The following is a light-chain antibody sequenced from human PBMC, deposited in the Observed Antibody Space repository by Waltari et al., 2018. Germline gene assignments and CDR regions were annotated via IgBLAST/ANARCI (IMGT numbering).Light chain of an antibody. CDR1: QTINNY. Sequence: LQMTQSPSSLPASVGDRVTITCRARQTINNYLAWYQVKPGKVPKLLIYAASNLESGVPSRFGGSGAGTEFTLTISSLQPEDFATYYCQQHNSHPLTFGGGTKVEMK. V-gene: IGKV1D-17*01. CDR3: QQHNSHPLT. J-gene: IGKJ4*01. CDR2: AAS.